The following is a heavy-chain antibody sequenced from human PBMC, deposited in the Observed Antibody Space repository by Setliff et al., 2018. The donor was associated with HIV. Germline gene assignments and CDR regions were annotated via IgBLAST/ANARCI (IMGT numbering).Heavy chain of an antibody. CDR3: ARGGRSTVTQWAWFDP. CDR2: IYTSGST. D-gene: IGHD4-17*01. J-gene: IGHJ5*02. CDR1: GGSIRSFF. Sequence: SETLSLTCTVSGGSIRSFFWSWIRQPPGKGLEWIGHIYTSGSTNYNPSLKSRVTMSVDTSKNQFSLNLSSVTAADTAVYYCARGGRSTVTQWAWFDPWGQGTLVTVSS. V-gene: IGHV4-4*08.